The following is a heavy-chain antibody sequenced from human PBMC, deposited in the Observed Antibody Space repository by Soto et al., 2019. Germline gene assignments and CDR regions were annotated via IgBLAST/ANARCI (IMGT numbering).Heavy chain of an antibody. CDR1: GVSISSGDYY. D-gene: IGHD2-21*02. V-gene: IGHV4-61*08. J-gene: IGHJ6*02. Sequence: SETLSLTCPFSGVSISSGDYYWSWIRQPPGKGLEWIGYIYYSENTVYNPSFKSRVTISVDTSKNQFSLKLNSVTAADTAVYYCARNLWGYCGTDCYPLDVWGQGTTVTVSS. CDR2: IYYSENT. CDR3: ARNLWGYCGTDCYPLDV.